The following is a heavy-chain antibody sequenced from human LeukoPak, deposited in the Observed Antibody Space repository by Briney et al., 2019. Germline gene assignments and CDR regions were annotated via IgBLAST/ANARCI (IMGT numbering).Heavy chain of an antibody. J-gene: IGHJ4*02. Sequence: GGSLRLSCTVSGLTFSDYGIHWVRQAPGKGLEWVAFIQFDGSEKRYTLTVRGRFSISRDNPKNTVYLQMNSLTTHDTAVYYCAKGGGYWGQGTLVIVSS. V-gene: IGHV3-30*02. CDR2: IQFDGSEK. D-gene: IGHD2-15*01. CDR1: GLTFSDYG. CDR3: AKGGGY.